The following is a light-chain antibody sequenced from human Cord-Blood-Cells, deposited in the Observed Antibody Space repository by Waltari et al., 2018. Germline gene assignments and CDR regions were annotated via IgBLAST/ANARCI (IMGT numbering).Light chain of an antibody. Sequence: QSALTQPPSASGSPGQSVTISCTGTSSDVGGYNYVSWYQQHPGKAPNPMIYEVSKRPSGVPVRFSGSKSGNTASLTGSGLHAEDEADYYCSSYAGSNNFWVFGGGTKLTVL. V-gene: IGLV2-8*01. CDR2: EVS. CDR1: SSDVGGYNY. CDR3: SSYAGSNNFWV. J-gene: IGLJ3*02.